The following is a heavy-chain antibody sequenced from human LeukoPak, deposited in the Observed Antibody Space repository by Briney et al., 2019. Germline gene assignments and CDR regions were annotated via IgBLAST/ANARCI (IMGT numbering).Heavy chain of an antibody. D-gene: IGHD2/OR15-2a*01. Sequence: GGSLRLSCAASGFTFSSYGMHWVRQAPGKGLEWVAVIWYDGSNKYNEDSVKGRFTISRDNSKNTLYLQMNSLRAEDTAVYYCARAVIYDGADYWGQGTLVTVSS. CDR3: ARAVIYDGADY. CDR2: IWYDGSNK. J-gene: IGHJ4*02. CDR1: GFTFSSYG. V-gene: IGHV3-33*01.